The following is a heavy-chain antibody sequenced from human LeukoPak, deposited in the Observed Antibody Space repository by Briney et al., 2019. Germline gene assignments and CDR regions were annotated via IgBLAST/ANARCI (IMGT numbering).Heavy chain of an antibody. CDR3: AKPASNKDAFDY. CDR2: ISGSGGST. J-gene: IGHJ4*02. Sequence: GASLRLSCAASGFTFSSYAMSWVRQAPGEGLEWVSAISGSGGSTYYAHSVKGRFTISRDNSKNTLYLQMNSLRAEDTAIYYCAKPASNKDAFDYWGQGNLVTVSS. D-gene: IGHD2-8*01. V-gene: IGHV3-23*01. CDR1: GFTFSSYA.